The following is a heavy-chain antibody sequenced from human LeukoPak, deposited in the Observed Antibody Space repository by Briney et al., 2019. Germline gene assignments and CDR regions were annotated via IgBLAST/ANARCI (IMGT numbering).Heavy chain of an antibody. Sequence: GRSLRLSCAASGFTFSSYGMHRVRQAPGKGLEWVAVIWYDGSNKDYADSVKGRFTISRDNSKNTLYLQMNSLRAEDTAVYYCARSQISPLREDPCCSSTSCSTYYYHYGMDVWGKGTTVTVAS. D-gene: IGHD2-2*01. V-gene: IGHV3-33*01. J-gene: IGHJ6*04. CDR1: GFTFSSYG. CDR3: ARSQISPLREDPCCSSTSCSTYYYHYGMDV. CDR2: IWYDGSNK.